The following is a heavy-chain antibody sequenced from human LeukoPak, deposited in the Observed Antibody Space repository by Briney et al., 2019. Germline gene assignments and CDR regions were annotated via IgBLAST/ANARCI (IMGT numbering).Heavy chain of an antibody. V-gene: IGHV4-39*01. D-gene: IGHD5-12*01. CDR2: ISYSGTT. CDR1: GGSISSSSYH. Sequence: KPSETLSLTCTVSGGSISSSSYHWGWLRQPPGKRLEWIGSISYSGTTYYNPSLNSRVTIFGDTSKNQCSLRLCSVTAADTVVYYCARRLVAKFFDYWGQGTPVTVSS. J-gene: IGHJ4*02. CDR3: ARRLVAKFFDY.